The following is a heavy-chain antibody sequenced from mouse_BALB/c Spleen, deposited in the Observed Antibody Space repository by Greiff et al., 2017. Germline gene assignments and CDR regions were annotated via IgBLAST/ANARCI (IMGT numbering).Heavy chain of an antibody. J-gene: IGHJ4*01. CDR3: ARAGDYYAMDY. CDR2: IWAGGST. CDR1: GFSLTSYG. Sequence: VQLQESGPGLVAPSQSLSITCTVSGFSLTSYGVHWVRQPPGKGLEWLGVIWAGGSTNYNSALMSRLSISKDNSKSQVFLKMNSLQTDDTAMYYCARAGDYYAMDYWGQGTSVTVSS. V-gene: IGHV2-9*02.